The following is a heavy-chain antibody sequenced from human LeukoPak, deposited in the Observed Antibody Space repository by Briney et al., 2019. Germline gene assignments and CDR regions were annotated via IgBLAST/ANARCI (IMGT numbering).Heavy chain of an antibody. V-gene: IGHV1-2*02. CDR2: INPKSGGT. J-gene: IGHJ4*02. Sequence: ASVKVSCKASGYTFSAYCMHWVRQAPGQGLEWMGWINPKSGGTNYAQQFQDRVTMTRDTSISSTYMELSRLKSDDTAVYYCVRDLGISVWYAPPLGYFDSWGQGTLVTVSS. CDR3: VRDLGISVWYAPPLGYFDS. D-gene: IGHD6-19*01. CDR1: GYTFSAYC.